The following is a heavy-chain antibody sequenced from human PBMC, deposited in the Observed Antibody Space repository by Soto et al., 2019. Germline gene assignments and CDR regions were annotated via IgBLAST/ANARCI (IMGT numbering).Heavy chain of an antibody. Sequence: SETLSLTCTVSGAPISSGDYYWTWIRQPPEKGLEWIGYIYYSGTTYYNPSLKSRVSISLDTSKNRFSLQLTSVTAADTGVYYCALRFGTAWGQGTTVTVSS. CDR3: ALRFGTA. V-gene: IGHV4-30-4*01. J-gene: IGHJ6*02. CDR1: GAPISSGDYY. CDR2: IYYSGTT. D-gene: IGHD5-12*01.